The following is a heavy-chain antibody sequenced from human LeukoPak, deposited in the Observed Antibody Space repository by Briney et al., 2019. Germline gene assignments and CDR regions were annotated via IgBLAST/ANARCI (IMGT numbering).Heavy chain of an antibody. V-gene: IGHV1-69*02. D-gene: IGHD6-6*01. J-gene: IGHJ4*02. CDR2: IIPILGIA. CDR3: ARGGPLSYSSSQN. Sequence: ASVKVSCKASGGTFSSYTISWVRQAPGQGLEWMGRIIPILGIANYAQKFQGRVTITADKSTSTAYMELSSLRSEDTAVYYCARGGPLSYSSSQNWGQGTLVTVSS. CDR1: GGTFSSYT.